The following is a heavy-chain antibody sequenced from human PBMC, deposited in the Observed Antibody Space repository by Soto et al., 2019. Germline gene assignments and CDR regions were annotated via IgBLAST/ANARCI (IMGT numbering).Heavy chain of an antibody. J-gene: IGHJ4*02. Sequence: ASVKVSCKASGYTFTSYAMHWVRQAPGQRLEWMGWINAGNGNTKYSQKFQGRVTITRDTSASTAYMELSSLRSEDTAVYYCASDGLIYYGSGSYPLAYWGQGTLVTVSS. CDR2: INAGNGNT. CDR3: ASDGLIYYGSGSYPLAY. D-gene: IGHD3-10*01. CDR1: GYTFTSYA. V-gene: IGHV1-3*01.